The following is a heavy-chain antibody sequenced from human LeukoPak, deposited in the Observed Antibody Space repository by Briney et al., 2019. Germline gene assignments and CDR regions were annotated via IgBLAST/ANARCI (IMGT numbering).Heavy chain of an antibody. J-gene: IGHJ4*02. Sequence: SETLSLTCTVSGGTISSYYWGWIRQPPGKGLEWIGSIYYSGSTYYNPSLKSRVTISVDTSKNQFSLKLSSVTAADTAVYYCARHLVAGLYYFDYWGQGTLVTVSS. CDR1: GGTISSYY. CDR3: ARHLVAGLYYFDY. D-gene: IGHD6-19*01. CDR2: IYYSGST. V-gene: IGHV4-39*01.